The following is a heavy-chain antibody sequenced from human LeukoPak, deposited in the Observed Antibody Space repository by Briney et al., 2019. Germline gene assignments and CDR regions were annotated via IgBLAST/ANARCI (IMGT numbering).Heavy chain of an antibody. CDR1: GFTFSSYS. Sequence: GGSLRLSCAASGFTFSSYSMNWVRQAPGKGLEWVSSISSSSSYIYYADSVKGRFTISRDNAKNSLYLQMNSLRAEDTAVYYCARGHYDFWGGPKAGWFDPSSQSTLVTVSS. D-gene: IGHD3-3*01. CDR2: ISSSSSYI. CDR3: ARGHYDFWGGPKAGWFDP. J-gene: IGHJ5*02. V-gene: IGHV3-21*01.